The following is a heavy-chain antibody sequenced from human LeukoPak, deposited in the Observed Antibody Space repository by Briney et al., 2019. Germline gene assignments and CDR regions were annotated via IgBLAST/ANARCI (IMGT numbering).Heavy chain of an antibody. CDR3: ARVPRSDHYYDSSGYFPSDAFDI. J-gene: IGHJ3*02. D-gene: IGHD3-22*01. Sequence: ASVKVSCKASGYTFTGYYMHWVRQAPGQGLERMGWINPNSGGTNYAQKFQGRVTMTRDTSISTAYMELSRLRSDDTAVYYCARVPRSDHYYDSSGYFPSDAFDIWGQGTMVTVSS. CDR2: INPNSGGT. CDR1: GYTFTGYY. V-gene: IGHV1-2*02.